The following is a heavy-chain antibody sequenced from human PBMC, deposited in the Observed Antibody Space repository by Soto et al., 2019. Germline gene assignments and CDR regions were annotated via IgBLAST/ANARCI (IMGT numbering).Heavy chain of an antibody. Sequence: ASVKVSCKASGYTFTGYYMHWVRQAPGQGLEWMGSINPNSGDTNYAQKFQGRVTMTRDTSIDTAYLELTGLTSDDTATYYCARKHSLDYIRWGLDPWGQGTLVTVSS. V-gene: IGHV1-2*02. CDR3: ARKHSLDYIRWGLDP. J-gene: IGHJ5*02. CDR2: INPNSGDT. CDR1: GYTFTGYY. D-gene: IGHD4-4*01.